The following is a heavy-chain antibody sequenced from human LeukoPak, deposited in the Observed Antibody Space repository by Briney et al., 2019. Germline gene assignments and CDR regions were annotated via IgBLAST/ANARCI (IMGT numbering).Heavy chain of an antibody. D-gene: IGHD6-6*01. CDR1: GFTFSDYY. CDR2: ISSSGSTI. J-gene: IGHJ6*02. CDR3: ARDQDIAARYGMDV. Sequence: GGSLRLSCAASGFTFSDYYMSWIRQAPGKGLEWVSYISSSGSTIYYADSVKGRFANSRDNAKNSLYLQMNSLRAEDTAVYYCARDQDIAARYGMDVWGQGTTVTVSS. V-gene: IGHV3-11*01.